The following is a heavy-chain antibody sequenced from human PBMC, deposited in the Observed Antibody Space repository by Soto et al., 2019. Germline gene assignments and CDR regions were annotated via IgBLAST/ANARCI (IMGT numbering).Heavy chain of an antibody. V-gene: IGHV4-34*01. CDR2: INHSGST. CDR3: ERLSTTWDVRLDY. D-gene: IGHD3-10*02. Sequence: PSETLSLTCAVYGGSFSGYYWSWIRQPPGKGLEWIGEINHSGSTNYNPSLKSRVTISVDTSKNQFSLKLSSVTAADTAVYYCERLSTTWDVRLDYWGQGTLVTVSS. CDR1: GGSFSGYY. J-gene: IGHJ4*02.